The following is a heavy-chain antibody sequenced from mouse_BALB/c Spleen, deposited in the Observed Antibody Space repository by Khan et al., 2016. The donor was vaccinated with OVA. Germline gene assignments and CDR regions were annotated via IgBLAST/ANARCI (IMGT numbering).Heavy chain of an antibody. D-gene: IGHD2-12*01. V-gene: IGHV5-9-3*01. J-gene: IGHJ2*02. CDR1: GFSFSSYS. CDR2: ISRGGTYT. CDR3: PRQRGYCSHYPSFDY. Sequence: EVQLVESGGGLVRPGGSLKLSCAASGFSFSSYSMSWVRQTPGKRLEWVATISRGGTYTYYQDSVKGRITISRDTAKNTPYLQLSSLESEDSAVYYCPRQRGYCSHYPSFDYWGQGTSLTVSS.